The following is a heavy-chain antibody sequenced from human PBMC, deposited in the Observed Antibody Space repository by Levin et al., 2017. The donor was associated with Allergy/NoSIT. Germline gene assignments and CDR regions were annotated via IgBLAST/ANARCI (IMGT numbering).Heavy chain of an antibody. CDR1: GSSISSYY. J-gene: IGHJ6*03. Sequence: ASETLSLTCTVSGSSISSYYWSWIRQPPGKGLEWIGYIYYSGSTNYNPSLKSRVTISVDTSKNQFSLKLSSVTAADTAVYYCARCPNYYYYMGVWGKGTTVTVPS. CDR2: IYYSGST. CDR3: ARCPNYYYYMGV. V-gene: IGHV4-59*08.